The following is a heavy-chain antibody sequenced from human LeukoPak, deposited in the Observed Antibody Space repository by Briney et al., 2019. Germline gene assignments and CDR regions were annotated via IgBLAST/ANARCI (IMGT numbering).Heavy chain of an antibody. CDR2: IKQDGSEK. D-gene: IGHD3-3*01. J-gene: IGHJ6*03. Sequence: GGSLRLSCAASGFTFSSYWMSWVRQAPGKGLEWVANIKQDGSEKYCVDSVKGRFTISRDNAKNSLYLQMNSLRAEDTAVYYCARVGDFWSGYSHYYMDVWGKGTTVTVSS. CDR1: GFTFSSYW. CDR3: ARVGDFWSGYSHYYMDV. V-gene: IGHV3-7*01.